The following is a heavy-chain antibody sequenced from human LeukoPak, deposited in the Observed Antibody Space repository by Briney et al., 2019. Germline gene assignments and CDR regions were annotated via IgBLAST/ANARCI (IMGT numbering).Heavy chain of an antibody. CDR3: ARSPRDDSSFPSSY. D-gene: IGHD3-22*01. Sequence: GGSLRLPCAASGFNFNGYVLHWVRQAPGKELEWVGLTSFDGSLTYADSVKGRFSISRDSSKNTLYLQMNSLRTEDTAVYYCARSPRDDSSFPSSYWGQGTLVTVSS. V-gene: IGHV3-30*03. CDR1: GFNFNGYV. J-gene: IGHJ4*02. CDR2: TSFDGSLT.